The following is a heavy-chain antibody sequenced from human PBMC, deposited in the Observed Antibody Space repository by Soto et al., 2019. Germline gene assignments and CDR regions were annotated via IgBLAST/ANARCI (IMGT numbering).Heavy chain of an antibody. D-gene: IGHD1-1*01. CDR1: GFTFSSYA. CDR3: ANEENDTTN. J-gene: IGHJ4*02. Sequence: HPGGSLRLSCSASGFTFSSYAMHWVRQAPGKGLEYVSAISSNGGSTYYADSVKGRFTISRDNSKNTLYLQMSNLRAEDTAMYYCANEENDTTNWSQGTLVTVSA. CDR2: ISSNGGST. V-gene: IGHV3-64D*06.